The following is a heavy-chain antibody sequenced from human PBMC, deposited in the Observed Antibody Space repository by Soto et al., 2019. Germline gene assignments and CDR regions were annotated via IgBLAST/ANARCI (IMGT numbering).Heavy chain of an antibody. J-gene: IGHJ6*02. Sequence: SETLSLTCTVSGGSISSSNYYWGWIRQPPGKGLEWIGNMYYSGSTYYNPSLKSRVTISVDTSKNQFSLKLSSVTAADTGVYYCARGKSSGHKFGPRNFFYYGMDVWGPGTTVTVSS. CDR1: GGSISSSNYY. CDR3: ARGKSSGHKFGPRNFFYYGMDV. V-gene: IGHV4-39*01. CDR2: MYYSGST. D-gene: IGHD5-18*01.